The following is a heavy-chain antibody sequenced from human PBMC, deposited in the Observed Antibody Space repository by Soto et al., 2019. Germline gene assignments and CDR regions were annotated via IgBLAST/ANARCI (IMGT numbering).Heavy chain of an antibody. CDR1: GGSISPYY. J-gene: IGHJ5*02. D-gene: IGHD2-2*01. V-gene: IGHV4-59*08. Sequence: SETLSLTCTVSGGSISPYYWTWIRQPPGKGLEWIGYIYYGGTTSYNPSLKSRVTISLETSKSQISLRLSSVTAADTAIYYCGRLGAHSQPLAPWGPGTRVPVSS. CDR2: IYYGGTT. CDR3: GRLGAHSQPLAP.